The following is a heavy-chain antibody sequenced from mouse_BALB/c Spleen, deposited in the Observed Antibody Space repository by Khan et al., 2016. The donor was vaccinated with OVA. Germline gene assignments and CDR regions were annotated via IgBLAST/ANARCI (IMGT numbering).Heavy chain of an antibody. V-gene: IGHV1-54*01. CDR2: INPGSGGT. J-gene: IGHJ3*01. CDR1: GYAFTDYL. Sequence: VQLKESGAELVRPGTSVKVSCKASGYAFTDYLIEWLKQRPGQGLEWIGMINPGSGGTNYNEKFKVKATLTADKSSSTAYMQLSSLTSDDSAVYFCSRSGYGFGAYWGPGTLVTVSA. CDR3: SRSGYGFGAY. D-gene: IGHD3-2*02.